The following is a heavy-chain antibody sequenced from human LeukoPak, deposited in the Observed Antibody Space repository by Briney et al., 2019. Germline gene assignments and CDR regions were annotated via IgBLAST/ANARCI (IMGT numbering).Heavy chain of an antibody. V-gene: IGHV3-21*01. Sequence: GGSLRLSCAASGFTFSSYSMNWVRQAPGKGLEWVSSISSSSSYIYYVDSVKGRFTISRDNAKNSLYLQMNSLRAEDTALYYCASVDYYGSGNYYNDVDYWGQGTLVTVSS. CDR3: ASVDYYGSGNYYNDVDY. J-gene: IGHJ4*02. D-gene: IGHD3-10*01. CDR2: ISSSSSYI. CDR1: GFTFSSYS.